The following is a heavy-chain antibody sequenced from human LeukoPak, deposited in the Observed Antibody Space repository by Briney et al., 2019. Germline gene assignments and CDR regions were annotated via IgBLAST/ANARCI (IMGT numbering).Heavy chain of an antibody. J-gene: IGHJ4*02. V-gene: IGHV3-49*03. CDR2: IRSKAYGETT. CDR3: SRDGDGSGWYYFDS. D-gene: IGHD6-19*01. Sequence: PGGSLRLSCTAPGLTNGDYAMSWFRQAPGKGLEWVGFIRSKAYGETTDYAASVKGRFTISRDDSNSIAYLQMNSLKTEDTAMYYCSRDGDGSGWYYFDSWGQGTLVTVSS. CDR1: GLTNGDYA.